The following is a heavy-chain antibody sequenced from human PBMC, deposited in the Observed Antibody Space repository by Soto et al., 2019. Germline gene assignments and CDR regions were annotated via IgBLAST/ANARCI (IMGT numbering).Heavy chain of an antibody. CDR3: VKDESINWYSGHFRH. Sequence: EVQLVESGGGLVQPGRSLRLSCAASGFTFDDYAMHWVRQVPGKGLEWVSGINWNNGSIGYADSVKGRFASSRDNDKNSLHLQMNSLRAEDTAFYYCVKDESINWYSGHFRHWGQGTLVTVSS. CDR1: GFTFDDYA. D-gene: IGHD6-13*01. CDR2: INWNNGSI. J-gene: IGHJ1*01. V-gene: IGHV3-9*01.